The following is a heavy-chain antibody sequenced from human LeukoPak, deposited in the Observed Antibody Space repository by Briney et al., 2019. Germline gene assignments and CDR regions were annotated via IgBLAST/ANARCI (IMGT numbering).Heavy chain of an antibody. J-gene: IGHJ5*02. CDR2: IKSKTDGDTP. D-gene: IGHD4-11*01. CDR1: GFTFRNAW. CDR3: ARGDYSNYDH. Sequence: GGSLRLSCAASGFTFRNAWMSWVRQPPGKGMEWVGRIKSKTDGDTPDYAALVKGRFTISRDDSKSGAYLQMNSLKTEDTAVYFCARGDYSNYDHWGQGTLVTVSS. V-gene: IGHV3-15*01.